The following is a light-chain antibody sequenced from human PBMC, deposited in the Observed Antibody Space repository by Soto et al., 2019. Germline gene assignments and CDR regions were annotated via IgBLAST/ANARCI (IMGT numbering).Light chain of an antibody. CDR2: AAS. V-gene: IGKV1-39*01. Sequence: IRMPQSTSSLSASVGDRVTISCRASQSVDRYLNWYQQKPGTAPKLLIYAASRLLSGVPSRFSGSGSETDFSLTISSLQPEDFATYYCQQGYSTPRTFGQVTKVDNK. CDR1: QSVDRY. J-gene: IGKJ1*01. CDR3: QQGYSTPRT.